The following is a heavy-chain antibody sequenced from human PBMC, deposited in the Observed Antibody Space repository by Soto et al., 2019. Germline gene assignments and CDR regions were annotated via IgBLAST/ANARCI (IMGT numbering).Heavy chain of an antibody. V-gene: IGHV4-61*08. Sequence: QVQLQESGPGLMKPSETLSLTCTVSGDSVNNDAYYWTWIRQPPGKGLEWIGYISHSRITYYTPSHTSLALISIHMSENQFSLRLISVPSADTAVYYCARLSIGCKFPCDHWGQGTLVNVSS. CDR1: GDSVNNDAYY. CDR2: ISHSRIT. J-gene: IGHJ4*02. CDR3: ARLSIGCKFPCDH. D-gene: IGHD3-3*02.